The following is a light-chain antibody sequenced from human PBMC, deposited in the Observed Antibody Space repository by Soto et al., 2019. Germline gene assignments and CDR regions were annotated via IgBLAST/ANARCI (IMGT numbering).Light chain of an antibody. J-gene: IGKJ4*01. CDR2: DAS. V-gene: IGKV3-20*01. CDR3: QQYGSTPLT. Sequence: EIVLTQSPGTLSLSPGERATLSCRASQSVGNNYLAWYQQKPGQPPRFLMYDASTRATGISDRFSGSGSGTDFTLTITRLETEDFAVYYCQQYGSTPLTFGGGTKVDIK. CDR1: QSVGNNY.